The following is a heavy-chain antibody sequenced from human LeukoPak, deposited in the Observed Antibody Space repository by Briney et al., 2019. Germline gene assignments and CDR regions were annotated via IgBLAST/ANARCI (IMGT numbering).Heavy chain of an antibody. V-gene: IGHV3-21*04. J-gene: IGHJ4*02. D-gene: IGHD5-18*01. CDR1: GFTFSSYS. Sequence: GGSLRLSCAASGFTFSSYSMNWVRQAPGKGLEWVSSISSSSSYIYYADSVKGRFTISRDNAKNSLYLQMNSLTAADTAVYYCARGMDTAMVTPTYFDYWGQGTLVTVSS. CDR2: ISSSSSYI. CDR3: ARGMDTAMVTPTYFDY.